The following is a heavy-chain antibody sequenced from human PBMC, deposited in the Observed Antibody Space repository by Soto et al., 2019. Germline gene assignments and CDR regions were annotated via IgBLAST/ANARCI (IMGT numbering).Heavy chain of an antibody. J-gene: IGHJ6*02. CDR2: ISSSSNYI. CDR3: ARVQNYGDYIYYYGMDV. CDR1: GFTFSRYF. D-gene: IGHD4-17*01. V-gene: IGHV3-21*04. Sequence: GGSLRLSCAASGFTFSRYFMNWVRQAPGKGLEWVSSISSSSNYIYYADSVKGRFTISRDNAKNSLYLQMNSLRAEDTAVYYCARVQNYGDYIYYYGMDVWGQGTTVTVSS.